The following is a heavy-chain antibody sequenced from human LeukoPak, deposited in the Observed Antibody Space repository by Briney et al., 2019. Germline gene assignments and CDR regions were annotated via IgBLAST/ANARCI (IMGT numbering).Heavy chain of an antibody. Sequence: GGSLRLSCAASGIPFSTYPMIWVRQVPGKGLEWVSVIFASSKEIHYADSVKGRFTISRDNSKNTLFLQMNSLRSEDTAVYYCANYVQRLAPSDYWGQGILVTVSS. D-gene: IGHD3-10*02. V-gene: IGHV3-23*01. J-gene: IGHJ4*02. CDR2: IFASSKEI. CDR1: GIPFSTYP. CDR3: ANYVQRLAPSDY.